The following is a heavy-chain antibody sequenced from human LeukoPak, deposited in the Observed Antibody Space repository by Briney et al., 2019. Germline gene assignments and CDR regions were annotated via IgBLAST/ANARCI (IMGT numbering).Heavy chain of an antibody. D-gene: IGHD5-24*01. J-gene: IGHJ4*02. CDR1: GFMFSDYS. CDR2: IGIDSGNT. CDR3: ARDYKYAFDN. Sequence: GGSLRLSCAASGFMFSDYSMNWVRQAPGKGLEWISYIGIDSGNTNYAVSVKGRFTISGDKAKNSLYLQMNSLRVEDTAVYYCARDYKYAFDNWGQGTLVTVSS. V-gene: IGHV3-48*01.